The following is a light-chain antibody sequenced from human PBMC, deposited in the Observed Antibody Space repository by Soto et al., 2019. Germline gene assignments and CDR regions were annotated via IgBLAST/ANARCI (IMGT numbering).Light chain of an antibody. J-gene: IGKJ5*01. Sequence: DIQMTQSPSSLSASVGDRFTVTCQASQNINNYLNWYQQKPGRAPKLLIYDASNLEAGVPSRFRGSGSGTDFTFTISRLQPEDIATYYCQQYENLPTFGQGTRLEI. CDR1: QNINNY. CDR3: QQYENLPT. CDR2: DAS. V-gene: IGKV1-33*01.